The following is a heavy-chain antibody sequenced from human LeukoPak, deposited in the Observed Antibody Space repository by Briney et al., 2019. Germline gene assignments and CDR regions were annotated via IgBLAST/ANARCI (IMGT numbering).Heavy chain of an antibody. V-gene: IGHV1-2*02. J-gene: IGHJ4*02. Sequence: ASVKVSCKASGYTFTGYYIHWLRQAPGQGLEWMGFINPNSGGTNYAQQFQGRVTMTRDTSISTANMELSSLTSDYTAVYYCTRDHEGYHYGSGNYPQWGQGTLITVSS. CDR2: INPNSGGT. CDR1: GYTFTGYY. D-gene: IGHD3-10*01. CDR3: TRDHEGYHYGSGNYPQ.